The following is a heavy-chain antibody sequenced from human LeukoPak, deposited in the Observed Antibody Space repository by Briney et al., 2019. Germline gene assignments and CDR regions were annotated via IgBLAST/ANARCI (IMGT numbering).Heavy chain of an antibody. Sequence: ASVKVSCKASGYTFTSYAMHWVRQAPGQRLEWMGWINAGNGNTKYSQKFQGRVTITRDTSASTAYMELSSLRSEDTAVYYCASTYSSGWYGSPYYFDYWGQGTLVTVSS. CDR1: GYTFTSYA. V-gene: IGHV1-3*01. J-gene: IGHJ4*02. CDR2: INAGNGNT. CDR3: ASTYSSGWYGSPYYFDY. D-gene: IGHD6-19*01.